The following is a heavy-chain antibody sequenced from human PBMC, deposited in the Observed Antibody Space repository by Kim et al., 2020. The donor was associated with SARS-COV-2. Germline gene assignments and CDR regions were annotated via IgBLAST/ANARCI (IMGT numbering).Heavy chain of an antibody. J-gene: IGHJ5*02. CDR2: INHSGST. D-gene: IGHD3-10*01. V-gene: IGHV4-34*01. CDR3: ARGNRGAYGS. CDR1: GGSFSGYY. Sequence: SETLSLTCAVYGGSFSGYYWSWIRQPPGKGLEWIGEINHSGSTNYNPSLKSRVTISVDTSKNQFSLKLSSVTAADTAVYYCARGNRGAYGSWGQGTLVTVSS.